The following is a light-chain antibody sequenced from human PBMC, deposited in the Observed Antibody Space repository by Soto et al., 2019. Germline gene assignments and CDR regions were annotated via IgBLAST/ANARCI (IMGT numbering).Light chain of an antibody. Sequence: QSVLTQPASVSGSPGQSITISCSGTSSDVGGYNYVSWYQQYPGKAPKLMIYEVNNRPSGVSNRFSGSKSANTASLTISGLQAEDEADYYCSSYAGSSNVFGTGTKVTVL. CDR3: SSYAGSSNV. CDR2: EVN. CDR1: SSDVGGYNY. V-gene: IGLV2-14*01. J-gene: IGLJ1*01.